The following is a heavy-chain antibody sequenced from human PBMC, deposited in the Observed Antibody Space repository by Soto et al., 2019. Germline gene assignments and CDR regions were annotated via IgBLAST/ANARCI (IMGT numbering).Heavy chain of an antibody. CDR3: ARAYGSGSPTLDY. D-gene: IGHD3-10*01. CDR1: GGTFSSYA. J-gene: IGHJ4*02. V-gene: IGHV1-69*06. CDR2: IIPIFGTA. Sequence: SMKVSCKASGGTFSSYAISWVGQAPGQRLEWMGGIIPIFGTANHAQKFQGRVTITADNSTSTAYMELSSLSSEDTAVYYCARAYGSGSPTLDYWGLGTLVTVSS.